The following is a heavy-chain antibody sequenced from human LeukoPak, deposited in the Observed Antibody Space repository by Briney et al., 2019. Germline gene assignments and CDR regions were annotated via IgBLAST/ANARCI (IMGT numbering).Heavy chain of an antibody. Sequence: ASVKVSCKASGYTFTSYGIRWVRQAPGQGLEWMGWISAYNGNTNYAQKLQGRVTMTTDTSTSTAYMELRSLRSDDTAVYYCARAIGYSSGWQEGGYYFDYWGQGTLVTVSS. D-gene: IGHD6-19*01. CDR2: ISAYNGNT. V-gene: IGHV1-18*01. CDR1: GYTFTSYG. CDR3: ARAIGYSSGWQEGGYYFDY. J-gene: IGHJ4*02.